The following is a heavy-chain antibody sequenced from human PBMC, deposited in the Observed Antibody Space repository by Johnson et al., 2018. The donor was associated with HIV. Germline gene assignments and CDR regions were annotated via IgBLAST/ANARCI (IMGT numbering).Heavy chain of an antibody. D-gene: IGHD5-24*01. V-gene: IGHV3-66*01. CDR3: ARACRDGYTCDVFDI. CDR2: IFSGGST. CDR1: GFTVSSNY. Sequence: VQLMESGGGLVQPGGSLRLSCAASGFTVSSNYMTWVRQAPGKGLEWVSVIFSGGSTYYADSVKGSFTISRDNSKNTLYLQMNSLRAEDTAVYYCARACRDGYTCDVFDIWGQGTMVTVSS. J-gene: IGHJ3*02.